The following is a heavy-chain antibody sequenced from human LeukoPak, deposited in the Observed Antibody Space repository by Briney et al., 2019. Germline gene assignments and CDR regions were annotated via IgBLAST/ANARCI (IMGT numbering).Heavy chain of an antibody. CDR3: ARRDYDFWSGYSIDDY. CDR1: GFTFSSYW. CDR2: IKQDGSEK. D-gene: IGHD3-3*01. J-gene: IGHJ4*02. Sequence: GGSLRLSCAASGFTFSSYWMSWVRQAPGKGLEWVANIKQDGSEKYYVDSVKGRFTISRDNAKNSLYLQMNSLRAEDTAVYYCARRDYDFWSGYSIDDYWGQGTLVTVSS. V-gene: IGHV3-7*01.